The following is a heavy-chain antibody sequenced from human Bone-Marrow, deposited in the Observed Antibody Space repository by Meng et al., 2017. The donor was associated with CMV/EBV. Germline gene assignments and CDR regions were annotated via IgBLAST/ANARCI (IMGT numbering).Heavy chain of an antibody. Sequence: GGSLRLSCEGSGFTFINYEINWFRQAPGKGLEWLSFISATSHVKNHAGSVEGRFTISRNNAGNSLCLQRNGLRDDDTGVYYCVRDQVQVEADSRGPFDLWGHGTLVTVSS. CDR3: VRDQVQVEADSRGPFDL. CDR1: GFTFINYE. D-gene: IGHD2-15*01. CDR2: ISATSHVK. J-gene: IGHJ4*01. V-gene: IGHV3-48*03.